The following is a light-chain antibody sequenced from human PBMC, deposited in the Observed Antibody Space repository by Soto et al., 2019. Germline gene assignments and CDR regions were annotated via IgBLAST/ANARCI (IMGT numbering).Light chain of an antibody. J-gene: IGKJ5*01. CDR3: HQRSKWPRT. CDR1: HSVTAY. V-gene: IGKV3-11*01. CDR2: DXS. Sequence: VWKQSPATLPLSPGERATLFXRTSHSVTAYLCWYQQKAGXPARXXXYDXSTRATGCPASISGSGSGTDFTRTISSREPSDCDCYYCHQRSKWPRTFGQGTRLDIK.